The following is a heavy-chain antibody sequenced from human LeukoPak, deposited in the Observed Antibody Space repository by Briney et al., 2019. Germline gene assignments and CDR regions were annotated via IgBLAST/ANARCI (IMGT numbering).Heavy chain of an antibody. V-gene: IGHV3-69-1*01. CDR2: ISSSRTT. D-gene: IGHD5-18*01. J-gene: IGHJ4*02. CDR3: ARDTAMGIYDY. CDR1: GSTFSTDA. Sequence: GGSLRLSCAASGSTFSTDAMHWVRQAPGKGLEWVSYISSSRTTSYADSVKGRFTISRDNSKNTLYLQMNSLRAEDTAVYYCARDTAMGIYDYWGQGTLVTVSS.